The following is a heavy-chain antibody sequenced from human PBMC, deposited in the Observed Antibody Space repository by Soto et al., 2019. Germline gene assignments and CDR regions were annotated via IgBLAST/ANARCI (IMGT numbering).Heavy chain of an antibody. D-gene: IGHD3-16*01. Sequence: QAQLVQSGPEVKKPGASVKVSCKASGYTFTDNQIHWLRRAPGQRLEWMGRIDPRSGYTSFAQTSRGRVSMTRDTATDTVYMELTRLTSDDTAMYYCAPKHLRDYMRWSLDPWGQGTLVTVSS. CDR1: GYTFTDNQ. V-gene: IGHV1-2*06. J-gene: IGHJ5*02. CDR3: APKHLRDYMRWSLDP. CDR2: IDPRSGYT.